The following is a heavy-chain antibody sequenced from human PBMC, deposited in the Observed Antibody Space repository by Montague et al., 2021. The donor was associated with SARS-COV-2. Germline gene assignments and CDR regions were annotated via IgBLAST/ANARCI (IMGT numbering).Heavy chain of an antibody. D-gene: IGHD3-16*02. J-gene: IGHJ4*02. V-gene: IGHV4-61*02. Sequence: TLSLTCTVSGGYVSSGSYSWSGIPHPGRRGMEWIGRIYASGSTKYNPSLKSRVTISVDTSKNQFSLKVSSVTVADTAVYYCARLGITLGGVIVIRYYFDFWGQGTLVTVSS. CDR3: ARLGITLGGVIVIRYYFDF. CDR1: GGYVSSGSYS. CDR2: IYASGST.